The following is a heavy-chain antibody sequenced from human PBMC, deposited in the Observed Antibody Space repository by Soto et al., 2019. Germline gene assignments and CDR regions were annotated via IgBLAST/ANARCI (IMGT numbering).Heavy chain of an antibody. CDR2: ISYSGST. CDR3: ARVSPPAFHI. Sequence: PSETLSFTCTVSGGCVDSGDYYWSWIRQPPGKGLDWLGNISYSGSTYYNPSLKSRVTMSVDKSKNQFSLKLNSVTAADTAVYFCARVSPPAFHIWGQGTMVTVSS. J-gene: IGHJ3*02. CDR1: GGCVDSGDYY. V-gene: IGHV4-30-4*01.